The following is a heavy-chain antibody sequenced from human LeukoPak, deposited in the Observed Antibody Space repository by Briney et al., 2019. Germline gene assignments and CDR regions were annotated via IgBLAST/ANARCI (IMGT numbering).Heavy chain of an antibody. V-gene: IGHV1-8*01. CDR2: MNPNSGNT. J-gene: IGHJ5*02. CDR1: GYTFTSYN. CDR3: ARGRGVVPAARLNWFDP. Sequence: GASVKVSCKAFGYTFTSYNINWVRQATGQGLEWMGWMNPNSGNTGYAQKFQGRVTMTRNTSISTAYMELSSLRSEDTAVYYCARGRGVVPAARLNWFDPWGQGTLVTVSS. D-gene: IGHD2-2*01.